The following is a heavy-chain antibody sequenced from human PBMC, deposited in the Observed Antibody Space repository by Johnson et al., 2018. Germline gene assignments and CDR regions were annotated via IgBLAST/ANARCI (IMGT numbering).Heavy chain of an antibody. CDR2: INPSGGST. CDR1: GYTFTSYY. J-gene: IGHJ1*01. D-gene: IGHD3-22*01. V-gene: IGHV1-46*01. Sequence: QVQLVQSGAEVKKPGASVKVSCKASGYTFTSYYMHWVRQAPGQGLEWMGIINPSGGSTSYAQKFQGRVTMTRDTSTSTVYMELSSLRSEDTAVYYCARGSYYYDSSGYLGSFQHWGRGTLVTVAS. CDR3: ARGSYYYDSSGYLGSFQH.